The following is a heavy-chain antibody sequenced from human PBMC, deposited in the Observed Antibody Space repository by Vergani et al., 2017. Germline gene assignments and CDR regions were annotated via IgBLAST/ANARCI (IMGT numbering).Heavy chain of an antibody. CDR1: GGSISSGDYY. V-gene: IGHV4-30-4*08. D-gene: IGHD6-25*01. CDR3: ARVDTQVPATSHFYYMDV. CDR2: IYDSGST. J-gene: IGHJ6*03. Sequence: QVQLQQWGAGVVKPSGTLSLTCTVSGGSISSGDYYWSWIRQPPGKGLEWIGYIYDSGSTYYNPSLKSRVTISINTSKNQFSLKLSSVTAADTAVYYCARVDTQVPATSHFYYMDVWGKGTTVVVSS.